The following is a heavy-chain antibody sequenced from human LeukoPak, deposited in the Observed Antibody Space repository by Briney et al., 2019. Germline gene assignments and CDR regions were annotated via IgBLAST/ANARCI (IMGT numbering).Heavy chain of an antibody. CDR1: GYTFTSYY. J-gene: IGHJ4*02. CDR3: ARGYYYDSSGYYLTDFDY. CDR2: INPSGGST. D-gene: IGHD3-22*01. V-gene: IGHV1-46*01. Sequence: ASVKVSCKASGYTFTSYYMHWVRQAPGQGLEWMGIINPSGGSTSYAQKFQGRVTMTRDTSTSTVYVELSSLRSEDKAVYYCARGYYYDSSGYYLTDFDYWGQGTLVTVSS.